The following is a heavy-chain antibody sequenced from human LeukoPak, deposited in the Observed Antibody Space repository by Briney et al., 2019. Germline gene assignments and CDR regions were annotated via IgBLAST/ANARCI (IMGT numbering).Heavy chain of an antibody. V-gene: IGHV1-46*01. J-gene: IGHJ5*02. CDR3: ARVSTFFRAPFDP. CDR2: INPSGGST. Sequence: ASVKVSCKASGGTFSSYAISWVRQAPGQGLEWMGIINPSGGSTSYAQKFQGRVTMTRDTSTSTVYMELSSLRSEDTAVYYCARVSTFFRAPFDPWGQGTLVTVSS. CDR1: GGTFSSYA. D-gene: IGHD3-16*01.